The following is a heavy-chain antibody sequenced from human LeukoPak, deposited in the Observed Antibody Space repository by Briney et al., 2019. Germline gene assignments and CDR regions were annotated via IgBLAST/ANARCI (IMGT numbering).Heavy chain of an antibody. CDR3: ARLPGRSASQDY. V-gene: IGHV3-21*01. J-gene: IGHJ4*02. Sequence: PGGSLRLSCAASGFTFSSYTMSWVRQAPGKGLEWVASISSSSSYIFYADSVKGRFTLSRDNAKNSLFLQMDSLRAEDTAVYYCARLPGRSASQDYWGQGTLVTVSS. CDR2: ISSSSSYI. D-gene: IGHD3-3*01. CDR1: GFTFSSYT.